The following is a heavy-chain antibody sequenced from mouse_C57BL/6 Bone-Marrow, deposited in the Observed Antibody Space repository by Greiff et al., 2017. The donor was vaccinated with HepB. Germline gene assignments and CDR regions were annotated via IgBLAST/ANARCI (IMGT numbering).Heavy chain of an antibody. D-gene: IGHD2-12*01. CDR1: GYTFTDYN. V-gene: IGHV1-18*01. CDR3: ARVLWLLYYYAMDY. J-gene: IGHJ4*01. CDR2: INPNNGGT. Sequence: EVQLQQSGPELVKPGASVKIPCKASGYTFTDYNMDWVKQSHGKSLEWIGDINPNNGGTIYNQKFKGKATLTVDKSSSTAYMELRSLTSEDTAVYYCARVLWLLYYYAMDYWGQGTSVTVSS.